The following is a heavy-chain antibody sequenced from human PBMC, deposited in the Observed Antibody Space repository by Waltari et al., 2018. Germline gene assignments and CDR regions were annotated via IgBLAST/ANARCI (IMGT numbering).Heavy chain of an antibody. J-gene: IGHJ4*02. V-gene: IGHV1-69-2*01. CDR2: VDPEDGET. Sequence: VQLVQSGTEVKIPGASVNVSCKASGYTFTDYYMHWVQQAPGKGLEWMGRVDPEDGETIYAEKFQGRVTITADTSTDTAYMELSSLRSEDTAVYYCARERRGYYAEYWGQGTLVTVSS. CDR3: ARERRGYYAEY. CDR1: GYTFTDYY.